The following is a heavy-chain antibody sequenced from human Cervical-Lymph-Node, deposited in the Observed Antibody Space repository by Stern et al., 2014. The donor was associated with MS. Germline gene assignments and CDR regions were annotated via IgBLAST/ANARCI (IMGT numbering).Heavy chain of an antibody. V-gene: IGHV4-39*01. D-gene: IGHD3-22*01. Sequence: QVQLQESGPGLVKPSETLSLTCTLSGGSISSSNYYWGCIRQPPGKGLEWIGSIYYSGSTYYNPSLRSRVTISVDTSKNQFSLKLRSVTVTDTAVYYCAGMMGWYYDSSGDPRRWFDPWGQGTLVTVSS. J-gene: IGHJ5*02. CDR3: AGMMGWYYDSSGDPRRWFDP. CDR2: IYYSGST. CDR1: GGSISSSNYY.